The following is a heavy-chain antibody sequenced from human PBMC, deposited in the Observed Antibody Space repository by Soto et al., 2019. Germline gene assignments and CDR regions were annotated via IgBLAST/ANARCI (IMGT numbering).Heavy chain of an antibody. CDR1: GFSLSYVRMA. CDR3: ARMRYDIKFNTNWFLDL. J-gene: IGHJ2*01. V-gene: IGHV2-26*01. D-gene: IGHD3-16*01. CDR2: LFSNDEA. Sequence: QVTLKESGPVLVKPTETLTVTCTVSGFSLSYVRMAVSWIRQPSGKAPEWLAHLFSNDEATYNKSLMSRLSISTDASKSQVVLTLTDIDPVYTASDHCARMRYDIKFNTNWFLDLWGSGNLVTVSS.